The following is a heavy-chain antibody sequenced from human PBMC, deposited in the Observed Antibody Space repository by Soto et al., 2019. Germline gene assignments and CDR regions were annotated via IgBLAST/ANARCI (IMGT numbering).Heavy chain of an antibody. CDR1: GYTFTRYT. V-gene: IGHV1-3*01. D-gene: IGHD2-15*01. J-gene: IGHJ5*02. CDR2: INPDNGNT. CDR3: AKGIATGQLDP. Sequence: ASVKVSCKASGYTFTRYTMNWVRQAPGQRLEWMGWINPDNGNTKSSQKFQDRVTITRDTSASTAYMDLSSLRSEDTAVYYCAKGIATGQLDPWGQGTLVTVSS.